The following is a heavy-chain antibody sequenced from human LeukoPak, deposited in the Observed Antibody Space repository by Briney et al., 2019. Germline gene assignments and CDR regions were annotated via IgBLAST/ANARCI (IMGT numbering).Heavy chain of an antibody. CDR3: ASWTTVSLNFDY. CDR1: GGSISSGDYY. V-gene: IGHV4-30-4*08. J-gene: IGHJ4*02. D-gene: IGHD4-11*01. CDR2: IYYSGST. Sequence: PSQTLSLTCTVSGGSISSGDYYWSWIRQPPGKGLEWIGYIYYSGSTYYNPSLKSRVTISVDTSKNQFSLKLSSVTAADTAAYYCASWTTVSLNFDYWGQGTLVTVSS.